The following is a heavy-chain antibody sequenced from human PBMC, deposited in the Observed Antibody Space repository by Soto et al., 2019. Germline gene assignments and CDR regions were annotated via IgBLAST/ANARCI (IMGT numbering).Heavy chain of an antibody. J-gene: IGHJ6*02. D-gene: IGHD4-17*01. V-gene: IGHV3-30-3*01. CDR1: GFTFSRFA. CDR2: ISYDGSKE. CDR3: ASDQSTVRGVYFYYGMDV. Sequence: GGSLRLSCAASGFTFSRFAIHWVRQAPGKGLEWVALISYDGSKEYYADSVKGRFTISRDNSKNTVYLQMNSLRAEDTAVYYCASDQSTVRGVYFYYGMDVWGQGTTFTVSS.